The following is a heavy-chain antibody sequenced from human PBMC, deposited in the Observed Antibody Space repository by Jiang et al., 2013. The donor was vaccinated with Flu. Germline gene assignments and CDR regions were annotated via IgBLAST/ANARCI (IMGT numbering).Heavy chain of an antibody. CDR1: GYTLTELS. Sequence: GAEVKKPGASVKVSCKVSGYTLTELSMHWVRQAPGKGLEWMGGFDPEDGETIYAQKFQGRVTMTEDTSTDTAYMELSSLRSEDTAVYYCATDLEGIHSSYNWFDPWGQGTLVTVSS. V-gene: IGHV1-24*01. CDR2: FDPEDGET. J-gene: IGHJ5*02. CDR3: ATDLEGIHSSYNWFDP. D-gene: IGHD6-6*01.